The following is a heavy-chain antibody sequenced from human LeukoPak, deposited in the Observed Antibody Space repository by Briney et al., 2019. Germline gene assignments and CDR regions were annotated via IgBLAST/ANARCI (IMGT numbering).Heavy chain of an antibody. J-gene: IGHJ4*02. CDR3: ARVSGLEMATLRY. CDR1: GFTVSSNY. V-gene: IGHV3-53*01. Sequence: GGSLRLSCAASGFTVSSNYMSWARQAPGKGLEWVSVIYSGGSTYYADSVKGRFTISRDNSKNTLYLQMNSLRAEDTAVYYCARVSGLEMATLRYWGQGTLVTVSS. CDR2: IYSGGST. D-gene: IGHD5-24*01.